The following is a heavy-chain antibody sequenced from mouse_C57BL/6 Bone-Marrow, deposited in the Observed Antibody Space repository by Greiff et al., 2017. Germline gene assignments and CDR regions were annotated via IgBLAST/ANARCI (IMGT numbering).Heavy chain of an antibody. CDR3: ARWEEAVDY. J-gene: IGHJ4*01. V-gene: IGHV1-9*01. CDR2: IFPGSGST. D-gene: IGHD4-1*01. Sequence: VQLQQSGAELVKPGASVKLSCKASGYTFTSYWIAWVKQRPGHGLEWIGDIFPGSGSTNYNEKFKGKATVTADTSSNTAYMQLNSLTTEDSAIYDCARWEEAVDYGGQGTSATVAS. CDR1: GYTFTSYW.